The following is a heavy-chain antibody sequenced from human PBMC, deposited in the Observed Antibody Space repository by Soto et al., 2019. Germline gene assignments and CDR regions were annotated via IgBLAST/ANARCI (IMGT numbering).Heavy chain of an antibody. CDR3: ARDLWGYCGTDCYPLDV. V-gene: IGHV4-30-2*01. J-gene: IGHJ6*02. CDR2: IYHSGST. D-gene: IGHD2-21*02. CDR1: DASISSCGYS. Sequence: PSKTLSHNCAVTDASISSCGYSWSCIWQQPGKGLEWIGYIYHSGSTYYNPSLKSRVTISVDRSKNQFSLKLSSVTAADTAVYYCARDLWGYCGTDCYPLDVWGQGTTVT.